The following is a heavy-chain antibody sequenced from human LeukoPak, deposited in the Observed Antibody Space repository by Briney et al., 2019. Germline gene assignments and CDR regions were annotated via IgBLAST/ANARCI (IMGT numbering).Heavy chain of an antibody. V-gene: IGHV3-53*01. Sequence: GGSLRLSCAASGFTVSSNYMCWVRQAPGKGLEWVSVIYSGGSTYYADSVKGRFTISRDNSKNTLYLQMNSLRAEDTAVYYCARDQRDYFDYWGQGTLVTVSS. CDR2: IYSGGST. CDR3: ARDQRDYFDY. CDR1: GFTVSSNY. J-gene: IGHJ4*02. D-gene: IGHD6-25*01.